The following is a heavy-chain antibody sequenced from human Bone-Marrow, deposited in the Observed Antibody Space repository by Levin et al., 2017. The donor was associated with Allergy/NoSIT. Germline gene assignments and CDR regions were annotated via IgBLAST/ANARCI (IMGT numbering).Heavy chain of an antibody. CDR2: INPDGSNT. CDR3: VRAVTGKGCVDY. Sequence: GGSLRLSCAVSGFTFSDYWMHWVRQTPGKGLVWVSRINPDGSNTVYADSVKGRFTISRDNAKSTLYLQMNSLRGEDTAVYYCVRAVTGKGCVDYWGQGTLVTVSS. V-gene: IGHV3-74*01. CDR1: GFTFSDYW. J-gene: IGHJ4*02. D-gene: IGHD6-19*01.